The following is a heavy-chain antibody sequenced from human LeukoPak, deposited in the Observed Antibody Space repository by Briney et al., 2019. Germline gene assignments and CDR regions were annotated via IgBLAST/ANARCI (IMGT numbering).Heavy chain of an antibody. CDR2: ISSSGSTI. D-gene: IGHD3-10*02. V-gene: IGHV3-48*03. Sequence: GVSLRLSCAASGFTFSSYEMHWVRQAPGEGLEWVSYISSSGSTIYYADSVKGRFTISRDNDKNSLYLQMNSLRAEDTAVYYCAELGITMIGGVWGKGTTVTISS. J-gene: IGHJ6*04. CDR1: GFTFSSYE. CDR3: AELGITMIGGV.